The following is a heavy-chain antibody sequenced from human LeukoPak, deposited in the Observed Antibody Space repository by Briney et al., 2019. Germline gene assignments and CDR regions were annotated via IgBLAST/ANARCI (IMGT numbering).Heavy chain of an antibody. CDR1: GFTFSTYD. Sequence: GGSLRHSCAASGFTFSTYDMHWVRQAPGKGLEWLAVISYEGSNIYYADSVKGRFTISRDNSKNTLYLQMNSLRAEDTAVYYCAKEFWSGYQYFDYWGQGTLVTVSS. D-gene: IGHD3-3*01. CDR2: ISYEGSNI. CDR3: AKEFWSGYQYFDY. J-gene: IGHJ4*02. V-gene: IGHV3-30*18.